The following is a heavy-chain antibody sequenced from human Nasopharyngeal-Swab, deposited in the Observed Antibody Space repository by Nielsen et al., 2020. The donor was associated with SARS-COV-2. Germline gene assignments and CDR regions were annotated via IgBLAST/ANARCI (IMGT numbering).Heavy chain of an antibody. CDR3: ARNWRSGSMDV. CDR2: IYYSGST. D-gene: IGHD3-10*01. J-gene: IGHJ6*03. Sequence: WIRQPPGKGLEWIGYIYYSGSTYYNPSLKSRVTISVDTSKNQFSLKLSSVTAADTAVYYCARNWRSGSMDVWGKGTTVPSP. V-gene: IGHV4-31*02.